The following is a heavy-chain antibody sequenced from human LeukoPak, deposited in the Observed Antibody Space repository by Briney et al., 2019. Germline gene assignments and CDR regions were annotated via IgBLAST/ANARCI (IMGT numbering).Heavy chain of an antibody. CDR2: IYPGDSET. J-gene: IGHJ4*02. V-gene: IGHV5-51*01. Sequence: LGESLKISCKGSGYSFISYWIAWVRQMPGKGLEWMGIIYPGDSETRYSPSFQGQVTISADKSISTAYLQWSSLEASDTAMYYCARQWALVRSPDYWGQGTLVTVSS. CDR1: GYSFISYW. CDR3: ARQWALVRSPDY. D-gene: IGHD1-26*01.